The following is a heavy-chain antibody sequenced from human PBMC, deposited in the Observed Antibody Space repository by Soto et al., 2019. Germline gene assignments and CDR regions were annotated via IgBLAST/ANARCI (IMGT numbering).Heavy chain of an antibody. CDR2: ISYDGSEK. J-gene: IGHJ6*03. Sequence: QVQLVESGGGVVQPGRSLRLSCAASGFTFSSYVMHWVRQAPGKGLEWVTLISYDGSEKYYADSVRGRFTISRDNSKNTLYLQMSSLRAEDTAVYYCAIAREEQLLDYYYDMDVWGKGTTVTVSS. CDR3: AIAREEQLLDYYYDMDV. D-gene: IGHD2-2*01. V-gene: IGHV3-30*03. CDR1: GFTFSSYV.